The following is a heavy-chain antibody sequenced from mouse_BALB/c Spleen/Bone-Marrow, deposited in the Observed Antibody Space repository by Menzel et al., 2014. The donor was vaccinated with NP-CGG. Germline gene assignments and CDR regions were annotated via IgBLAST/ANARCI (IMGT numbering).Heavy chain of an antibody. CDR3: ARCYYGNYLDY. Sequence: VQLQQSGAALVKPGASVKLSCKASGYTFTSYWMHWVEQRPGQGLEWIGEINPSNGRSNYNEKFKSKATLTVDKSSSTAYMQLSSLTSEDSAVYYCARCYYGNYLDYWGQGIMLTGSS. V-gene: IGHV1S81*02. CDR1: GYTFTSYW. CDR2: INPSNGRS. J-gene: IGHJ2*01. D-gene: IGHD2-1*01.